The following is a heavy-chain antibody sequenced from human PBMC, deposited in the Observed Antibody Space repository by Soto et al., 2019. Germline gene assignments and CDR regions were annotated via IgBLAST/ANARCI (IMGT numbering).Heavy chain of an antibody. V-gene: IGHV3-23*01. CDR3: AKGYCSSTGCYSYYYYYMDV. CDR2: ISGSGGST. CDR1: GFTFSSYA. Sequence: PGGSLRLSCAASGFTFSSYAMSWVRQAPGKGLEWVSAISGSGGSTYYADSVKGRFTISRDNSKNTLYLQMNSLRAEDTAVYYCAKGYCSSTGCYSYYYYYMDVWGKGTTVTVSS. J-gene: IGHJ6*03. D-gene: IGHD2-2*02.